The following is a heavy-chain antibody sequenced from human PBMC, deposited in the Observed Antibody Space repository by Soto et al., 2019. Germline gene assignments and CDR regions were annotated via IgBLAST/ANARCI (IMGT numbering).Heavy chain of an antibody. V-gene: IGHV4-39*01. D-gene: IGHD2-2*01. CDR2: IYYSGST. CDR1: SASISSSSYT. J-gene: IGHJ6*02. Sequence: PSETLSLTCTVSSASISSSSYTWGWIRQPPGKGLEWIGSIYYSGSTYYNPSLNSRVTVSVDTSKNQFSLKVTSVTAADTAVYYCARLHGYCISSSCHGHYAREVWGQGTTVTVS. CDR3: ARLHGYCISSSCHGHYAREV.